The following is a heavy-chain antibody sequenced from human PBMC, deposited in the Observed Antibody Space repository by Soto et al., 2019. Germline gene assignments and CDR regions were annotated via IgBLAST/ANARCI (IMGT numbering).Heavy chain of an antibody. J-gene: IGHJ4*02. D-gene: IGHD1-26*01. V-gene: IGHV3-74*01. CDR3: ARSLVWAFDY. CDR2: INSDGSST. CDR1: GFTFSSYW. Sequence: GGSLRLSCAASGFTFSSYWMHWVRQAPGKWLVWVSRINSDGSSTSYADSVKGRFTISRDNAKNTLYLQMNSLRAEDTAVYYCARSLVWAFDYWGQGTLVTVSS.